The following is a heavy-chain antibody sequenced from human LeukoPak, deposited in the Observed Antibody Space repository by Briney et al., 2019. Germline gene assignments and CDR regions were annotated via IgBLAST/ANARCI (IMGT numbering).Heavy chain of an antibody. Sequence: SETLSLTCTVSGDSMSGKYWNWIRQPAGKGLEWIGRIYPSGTTNNNPSLDSRVTMSIDTSKNQFSLRLTSVTTADTAVYYCGSQNCGDPSCSVSWFDPRGQGAIVTVCS. J-gene: IGHJ5*02. CDR3: GSQNCGDPSCSVSWFDP. D-gene: IGHD2-21*01. CDR1: GDSMSGKY. CDR2: IYPSGTT. V-gene: IGHV4-4*07.